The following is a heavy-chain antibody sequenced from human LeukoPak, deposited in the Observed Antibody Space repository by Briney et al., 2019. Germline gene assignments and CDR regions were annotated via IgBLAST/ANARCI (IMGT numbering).Heavy chain of an antibody. CDR2: IYYSGST. D-gene: IGHD1-26*01. J-gene: IGHJ4*02. V-gene: IGHV4-59*01. CDR3: ARVVGVEKWELLGYFDY. Sequence: SETLSLTCTVSGGSISSYYWSWIRQPPGKGLEWIGYIYYSGSTNYNPSLKSRVTISVDTSKNQFSLKLSSVTAADTAVYYCARVVGVEKWELLGYFDYWGQGTLVTVSS. CDR1: GGSISSYY.